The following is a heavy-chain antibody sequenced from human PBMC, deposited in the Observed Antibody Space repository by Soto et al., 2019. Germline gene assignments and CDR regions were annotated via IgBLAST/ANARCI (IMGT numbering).Heavy chain of an antibody. D-gene: IGHD2-2*02. Sequence: ASVKVSCKACGDTFTSYDINWVRQATGQGLEWMGWMNPNSGNTGYAQKFQGRVTMTRNTSISTAYMELSSLRSEDTAVYYCARGLIPASLIHYWGQATLVTVSS. CDR3: ARGLIPASLIHY. CDR1: GDTFTSYD. J-gene: IGHJ4*02. V-gene: IGHV1-8*01. CDR2: MNPNSGNT.